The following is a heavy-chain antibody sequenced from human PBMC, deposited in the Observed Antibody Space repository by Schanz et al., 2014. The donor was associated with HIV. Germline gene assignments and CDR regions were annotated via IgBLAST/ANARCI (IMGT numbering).Heavy chain of an antibody. D-gene: IGHD3-10*01. CDR1: GETFSNYV. J-gene: IGHJ4*02. Sequence: QVQLVQSGAEVKKPGSSVRVSCKASGETFSNYVISWVRQAPGQGLEWMGGIIPISGTANCAQKFQGRVTMTADKSTSAAYMELSSLRSEDTAVYYCVRGVIYYDSGSYYNYFDYWGQGTLVTVSS. V-gene: IGHV1-69*06. CDR3: VRGVIYYDSGSYYNYFDY. CDR2: IIPISGTA.